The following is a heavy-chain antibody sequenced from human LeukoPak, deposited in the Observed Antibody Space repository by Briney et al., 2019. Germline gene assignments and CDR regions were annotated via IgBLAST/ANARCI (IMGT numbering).Heavy chain of an antibody. CDR3: AKVGVVVVAAWYFDY. Sequence: GGSLRLSCAASGFTFSSYGMHWVRQAPGKGLEWVAVISYDGSNKYYADSVKGRFTISRDNSKNTLYLQMNSLRAEDTAVYYCAKVGVVVVAAWYFDYWGQGTLVTVSS. J-gene: IGHJ4*02. V-gene: IGHV3-30*18. CDR1: GFTFSSYG. D-gene: IGHD2-15*01. CDR2: ISYDGSNK.